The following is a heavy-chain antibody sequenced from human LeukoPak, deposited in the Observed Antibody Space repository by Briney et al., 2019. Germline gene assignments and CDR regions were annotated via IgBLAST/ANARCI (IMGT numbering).Heavy chain of an antibody. D-gene: IGHD2-2*01. CDR1: GVSINVSITRHY. J-gene: IGHJ3*02. CDR2: ISYSGT. CDR3: ARVVCSSTSCPRGNAFDI. V-gene: IGHV4-61*05. Sequence: SETLSLTCAVSGVSINVSITRHYWGWIRQSPGKGLEWIGRISYSGTNYNPSLKSRVTISVDTSKNQFSLNLSSVTAADTAVYYCARVVCSSTSCPRGNAFDIWGQGTMVTVSS.